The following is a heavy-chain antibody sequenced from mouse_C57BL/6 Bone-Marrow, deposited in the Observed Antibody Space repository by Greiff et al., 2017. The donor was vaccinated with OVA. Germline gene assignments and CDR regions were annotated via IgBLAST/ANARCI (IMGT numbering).Heavy chain of an antibody. J-gene: IGHJ2*01. Sequence: QVQLKEPGAELVKPGASVKMSCKASGYTFTSYWITWVKQRPGQGLEWIGDFYPGSGSTNYNEKFKSKATLTVDTSSSTAYMQLSSLTSEDSAVYYCANNYYGSSYEGYWGQGTTLTVSS. V-gene: IGHV1-55*01. CDR1: GYTFTSYW. CDR3: ANNYYGSSYEGY. D-gene: IGHD1-1*01. CDR2: FYPGSGST.